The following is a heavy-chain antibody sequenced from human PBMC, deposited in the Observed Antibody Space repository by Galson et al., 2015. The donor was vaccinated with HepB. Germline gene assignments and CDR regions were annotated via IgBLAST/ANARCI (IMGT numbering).Heavy chain of an antibody. V-gene: IGHV1-69*06. J-gene: IGHJ6*02. D-gene: IGHD6-6*01. CDR1: GGTFTNYA. CDR2: IIPIFGTT. CDR3: ARGPTDFSSSSPLRIDL. Sequence: SVKVSCKASGGTFTNYAVSWVRQAPGQGLEWIGGIIPIFGTTNYAQKFQDRVTITADKSTNTVYMEVRSLKYEDTALFYCARGPTDFSSSSPLRIDLWGQGTTVIVSS.